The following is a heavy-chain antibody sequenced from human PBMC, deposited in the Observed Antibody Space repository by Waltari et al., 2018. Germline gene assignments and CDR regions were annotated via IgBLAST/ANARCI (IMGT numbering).Heavy chain of an antibody. CDR1: GGSISSRSYY. V-gene: IGHV4-39*07. J-gene: IGHJ4*02. D-gene: IGHD2-2*01. CDR3: ARMVRGYCSSTSCHTDH. Sequence: QLQLQESGPGLVKPSETLSLTCTVYGGSISSRSYYWGGVSQPPGKGLEWIGSIYYSGSTYYNPSLKSRVTISVDTSKNQFSLRVSSVTAADTAVFYCARMVRGYCSSTSCHTDHWGQGTLVTVSS. CDR2: IYYSGST.